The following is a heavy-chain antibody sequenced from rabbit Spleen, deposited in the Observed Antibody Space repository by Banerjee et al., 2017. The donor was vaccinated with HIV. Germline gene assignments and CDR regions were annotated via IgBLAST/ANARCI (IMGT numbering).Heavy chain of an antibody. V-gene: IGHV1S45*01. CDR3: ARDSGTSFSSYGMDL. J-gene: IGHJ6*01. Sequence: QEQLEESGGGLVKPGGSLTLTCKASGFSFSDRDVMCWVRQAPGKGLEWIACIDTGSRDFTYYASWAKGRFTISKTSSTTVTLQMTSLTAADTATYFCARDSGTSFSSYGMDLWGQGTLVTVS. CDR1: GFSFSDRDV. CDR2: IDTGSRDFT. D-gene: IGHD8-1*01.